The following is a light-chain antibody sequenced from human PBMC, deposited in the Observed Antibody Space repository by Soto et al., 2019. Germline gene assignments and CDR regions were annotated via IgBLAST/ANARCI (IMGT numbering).Light chain of an antibody. J-gene: IGLJ1*01. Sequence: QSVLTQPRSVSGSPGQSVTISCTGTNSDVGGYDRVSWYQQKTGKVPKLLIHDVSQRPSGVSDRFSGSKSGNTASLTISGLQAEDEADYYCSSYTSSSTDVFGTGTKVTVL. CDR2: DVS. V-gene: IGLV2-11*01. CDR1: NSDVGGYDR. CDR3: SSYTSSSTDV.